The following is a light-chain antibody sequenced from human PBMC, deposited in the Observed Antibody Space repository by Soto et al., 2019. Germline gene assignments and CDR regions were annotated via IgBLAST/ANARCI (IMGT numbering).Light chain of an antibody. CDR3: AAWDDTVRSYV. J-gene: IGLJ1*01. CDR1: ISNIGNNY. V-gene: IGLV1-47*01. CDR2: RND. Sequence: QIVLTQPSSVSGTPGQGVTISCSGSISNIGNNYVYWFQQLPGTAPKVLSNRNDQRPSGVPDRFSGSKSGTSASLAISGLRSEDEADYYCAAWDDTVRSYVFGTGTKLTVL.